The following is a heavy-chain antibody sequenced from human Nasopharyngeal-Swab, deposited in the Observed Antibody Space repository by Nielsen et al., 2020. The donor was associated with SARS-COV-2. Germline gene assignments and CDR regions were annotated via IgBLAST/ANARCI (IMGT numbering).Heavy chain of an antibody. V-gene: IGHV4-61*10. CDR2: INHSGST. CDR3: ARVQRFLAGMDV. Sequence: SETLSLTCTVSGGSISSGSYYWSWIRQPAGKGLEWIGEINHSGSTNYNPSLKSRVTISVDTSKNQFSLKLSSVTAADTAVYYCARVQRFLAGMDVWGQGTTVTVSS. J-gene: IGHJ6*02. CDR1: GGSISSGSYY. D-gene: IGHD3-3*01.